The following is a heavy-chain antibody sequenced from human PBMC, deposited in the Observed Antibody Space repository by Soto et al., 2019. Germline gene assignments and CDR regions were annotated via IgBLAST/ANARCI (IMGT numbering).Heavy chain of an antibody. J-gene: IGHJ4*02. V-gene: IGHV1-69*02. Sequence: QVQLVQSGAEVKKPGSSVKVSCTASGGTFSSYTISWVRQAPGQGLEWMGRIIPILGIANYAQKFQGRVTITADKSTSTAYMELSSLRSEDTAVYYCARQFGSGGSFDYWGQGTLVTVSS. CDR1: GGTFSSYT. CDR2: IIPILGIA. D-gene: IGHD2-15*01. CDR3: ARQFGSGGSFDY.